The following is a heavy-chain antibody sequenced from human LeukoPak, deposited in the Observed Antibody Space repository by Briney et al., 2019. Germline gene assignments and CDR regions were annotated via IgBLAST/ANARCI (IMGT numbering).Heavy chain of an antibody. CDR3: ATYRQVLLPFES. J-gene: IGHJ4*02. Sequence: GGSLRLSCAASGFTFSSYAMSWVRQPPGKGLEWVSSIFPSGGEIHYADSVRGRFTISRDNSKSTLSLQMNSLRAEDTAIYYCATYRQVLLPFESWGQGTLVTVSS. CDR2: IFPSGGEI. CDR1: GFTFSSYA. D-gene: IGHD2-8*02. V-gene: IGHV3-23*01.